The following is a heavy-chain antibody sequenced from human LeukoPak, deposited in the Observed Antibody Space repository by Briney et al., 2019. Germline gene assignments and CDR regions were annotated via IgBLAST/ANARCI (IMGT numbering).Heavy chain of an antibody. CDR3: ARAPFGWFGELSWFDP. CDR2: ISAYNGNT. Sequence: ASVKVSCKASGYTFTSYGISWVRQAPGLGLEWMGWISAYNGNTNYAQKLQGRVTMTTDTSTSTAYMELRSLRSDDTAVYYCARAPFGWFGELSWFDPWGQGTLVTVSS. D-gene: IGHD3-10*01. V-gene: IGHV1-18*04. J-gene: IGHJ5*02. CDR1: GYTFTSYG.